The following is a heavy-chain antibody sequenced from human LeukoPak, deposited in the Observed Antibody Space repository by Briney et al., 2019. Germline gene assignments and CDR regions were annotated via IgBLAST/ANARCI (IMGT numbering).Heavy chain of an antibody. CDR3: ARGSKELRGWFDP. Sequence: GASVKVSCKASGYTFTGYYMHWVRQAPGQGLEWMGWINPNSGGTNYAQKFQGRVTMTRDTSISTAYMELSRLRSGDTAVYYCARGSKELRGWFDPWGQGTLVTVSS. V-gene: IGHV1-2*02. CDR1: GYTFTGYY. D-gene: IGHD1-26*01. J-gene: IGHJ5*02. CDR2: INPNSGGT.